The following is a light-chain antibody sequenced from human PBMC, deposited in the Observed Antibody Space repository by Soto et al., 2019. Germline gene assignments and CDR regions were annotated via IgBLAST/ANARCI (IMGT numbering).Light chain of an antibody. J-gene: IGKJ1*01. V-gene: IGKV1-5*03. CDR1: QSISNW. Sequence: DIQMTQSPSTLSASVGHRVTITCRASQSISNWVAWYQQKPGKAPKLLIYKASSLESGVPLRFSGSGSGTEFTLTISSLQPDDFATYYCQQYSGTFGQGTKVESK. CDR2: KAS. CDR3: QQYSGT.